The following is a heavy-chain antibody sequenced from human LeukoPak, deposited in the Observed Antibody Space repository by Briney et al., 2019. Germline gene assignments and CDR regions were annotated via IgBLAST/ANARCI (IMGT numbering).Heavy chain of an antibody. CDR1: GYTFTGYY. V-gene: IGHV1-2*04. CDR3: ARDLKLGSGSFPGYYYGMDV. CDR2: INPNSGGT. J-gene: IGHJ6*04. Sequence: HGASVKVSCKASGYTFTGYYMHWVRQAPGQGLEWMGWINPNSGGTNYAQKFQGWVTMTRDTSISTAYMELSRLRSDDTAVYYCARDLKLGSGSFPGYYYGMDVWGKGTTVTVSS. D-gene: IGHD3-10*02.